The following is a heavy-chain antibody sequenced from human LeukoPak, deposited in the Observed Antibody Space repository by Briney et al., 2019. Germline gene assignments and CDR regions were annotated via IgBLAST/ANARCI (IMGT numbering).Heavy chain of an antibody. CDR2: INHSGST. CDR1: GGSFSGYY. D-gene: IGHD3-10*01. Sequence: PSETLSLTCAVYGGSFSGYYWSWIRQPPGKGLEWIGEINHSGSTNYNPSLKSRVTISVDTSKNQFSLKLSSVTAADTAVYYCAASGSGSSDYWAREPWSPSPQ. V-gene: IGHV4-34*01. CDR3: AASGSGSSDY. J-gene: IGHJ4*02.